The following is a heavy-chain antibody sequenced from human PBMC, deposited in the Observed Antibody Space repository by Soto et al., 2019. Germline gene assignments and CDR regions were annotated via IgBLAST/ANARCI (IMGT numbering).Heavy chain of an antibody. CDR1: GYTFTRYD. Sequence: QVQLVQSGAEVKKPGASVKVSCKASGYTFTRYDINWVRQATGQGLAWMGWMNPNSGNTGYAQKFQGRVTMTRNSSISTAYRELSSLRSEDTAVYYGARERAVAGFNYWGQGTLVTVSS. J-gene: IGHJ4*02. CDR2: MNPNSGNT. D-gene: IGHD6-19*01. V-gene: IGHV1-8*01. CDR3: ARERAVAGFNY.